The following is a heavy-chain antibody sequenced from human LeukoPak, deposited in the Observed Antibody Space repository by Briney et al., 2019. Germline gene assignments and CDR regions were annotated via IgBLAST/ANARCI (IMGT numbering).Heavy chain of an antibody. J-gene: IGHJ6*03. CDR3: ASAKTTYSSGWYYYYMDV. D-gene: IGHD6-19*01. CDR1: GGTFSSYA. Sequence: ASVKVSCKASGGTFSSYAISWVRQAPGQGLEWMVGIIPIFGTANYAQKFQGRVTITADESTSTAYMELSSLRSEDTAVYYCASAKTTYSSGWYYYYMDVWGKGTTVTVSS. CDR2: IIPIFGTA. V-gene: IGHV1-69*01.